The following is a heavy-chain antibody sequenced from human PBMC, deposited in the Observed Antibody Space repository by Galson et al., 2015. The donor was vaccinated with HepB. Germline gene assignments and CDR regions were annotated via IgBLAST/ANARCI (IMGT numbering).Heavy chain of an antibody. D-gene: IGHD1-1*01. Sequence: LRLSCAASGFTFSRYAMSWVRQAPGKGLEWVSAISGGGGTTYYADSVKGRFTISRDNSKNTLYLQMNSLRAEDTAVYYCARDLGDSTGTYDYYYYGMDVWGQGTTVTVSS. CDR2: ISGGGGTT. J-gene: IGHJ6*02. CDR1: GFTFSRYA. V-gene: IGHV3-23*01. CDR3: ARDLGDSTGTYDYYYYGMDV.